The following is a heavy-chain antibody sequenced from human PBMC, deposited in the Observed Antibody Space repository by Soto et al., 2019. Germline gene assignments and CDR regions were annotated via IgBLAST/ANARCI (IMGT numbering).Heavy chain of an antibody. CDR3: TTDDYYDSSGPIETFDY. CDR2: IKSKTVGGTT. Sequence: GGSLRLSCAASGFTFSTAWMNWVRQAPGKGLERVGRIKSKTVGGTTDFAAPVKGRFTISRDDSKNTLYLQMNSLKTEDTAVYYCTTDDYYDSSGPIETFDYWGQGTLVTVSS. V-gene: IGHV3-15*07. CDR1: GFTFSTAW. J-gene: IGHJ4*02. D-gene: IGHD3-22*01.